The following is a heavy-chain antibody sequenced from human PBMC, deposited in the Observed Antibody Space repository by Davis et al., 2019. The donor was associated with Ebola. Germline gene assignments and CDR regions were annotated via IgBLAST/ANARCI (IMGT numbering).Heavy chain of an antibody. D-gene: IGHD3-3*01. J-gene: IGHJ6*02. V-gene: IGHV3-74*03. CDR2: IQSDGRDT. CDR1: NFTFNSYW. CDR3: ARETWSGLYGMDD. Sequence: GESLKISCAASNFTFNSYWMHWVRQAPGKGLEWVARIQSDGRDTTYADSVRDRFTNARDNGKNPLYVQMNSLRADGTGVYFCARETWSGLYGMDDWGQGTTVTVSS.